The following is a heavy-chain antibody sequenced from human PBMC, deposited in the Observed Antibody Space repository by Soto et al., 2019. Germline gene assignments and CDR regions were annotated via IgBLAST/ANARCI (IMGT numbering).Heavy chain of an antibody. CDR2: VYKDGST. V-gene: IGHV4-61*03. D-gene: IGHD3-10*01. Sequence: DTLALTRNVDNRSVRSGSSFWCWIQQSTGKGLEWIGFVYKDGSTNYNPSLKSRVAMSIDTSKSPFSLNLRSATAADTAVYYCARDVGSLGFDPWGQGTLVT. CDR3: ARDVGSLGFDP. CDR1: NRSVRSGSSF. J-gene: IGHJ5*02.